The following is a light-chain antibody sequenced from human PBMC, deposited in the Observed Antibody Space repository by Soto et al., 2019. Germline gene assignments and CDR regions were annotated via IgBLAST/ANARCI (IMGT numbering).Light chain of an antibody. CDR2: AAS. J-gene: IGKJ5*01. CDR1: QSISSY. Sequence: DIQMTQSPSSLSASVGDRVTITCRASQSISSYLNWYQQKPGKAPKLLIYAASSLQSGIPSRFSGSGSGTDFTLTISRLEPQDSAMYYCQRYVISVTFGQGTRLEIK. CDR3: QRYVISVT. V-gene: IGKV1-39*02.